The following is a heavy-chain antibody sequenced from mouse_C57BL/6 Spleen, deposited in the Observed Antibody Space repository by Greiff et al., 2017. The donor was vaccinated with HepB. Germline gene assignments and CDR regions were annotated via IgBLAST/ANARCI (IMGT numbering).Heavy chain of an antibody. D-gene: IGHD1-1*01. Sequence: QVQLQQPGAELVMPGASVKLSCKASGYTFTSYWMHWVKQRPGQGLEWIGEIDPSDSYTNYNQKFKGKSTLTVDKSSSTAYMQLSSLTSEDSAVYYCARNYYGRKYFDVWGTGTTVTVSS. CDR3: ARNYYGRKYFDV. CDR1: GYTFTSYW. J-gene: IGHJ1*03. CDR2: IDPSDSYT. V-gene: IGHV1-69*01.